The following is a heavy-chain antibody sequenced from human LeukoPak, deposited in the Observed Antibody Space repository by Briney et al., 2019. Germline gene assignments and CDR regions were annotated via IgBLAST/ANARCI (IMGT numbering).Heavy chain of an antibody. CDR1: GYTFTSYD. CDR2: INPNSGGT. D-gene: IGHD6-13*01. Sequence: ASVKVSCKASGYTFTSYDINWVRQATGQGLEWMGWINPNSGGTNYAQKFQGRVTMTRDTSISTAYMELSRLRSDDTAVYYCAFSIAAAGFDYWGQGTLVTVSS. J-gene: IGHJ4*02. CDR3: AFSIAAAGFDY. V-gene: IGHV1-2*02.